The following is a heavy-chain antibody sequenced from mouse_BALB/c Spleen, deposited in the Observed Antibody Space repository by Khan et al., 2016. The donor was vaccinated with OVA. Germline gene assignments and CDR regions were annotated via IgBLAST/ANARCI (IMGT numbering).Heavy chain of an antibody. Sequence: QVLLQQSGAQLAKPGASVKMSCQASCYTFTSYWMPWVKQRLGQGLEWIGYIHPSTGYTEYNQRFKDKATLTADKSSSTAYMQLSSLTTEETAVYYCANHESSSAGETYWGQGTLVTVSA. D-gene: IGHD1-1*01. CDR1: CYTFTSYW. CDR2: IHPSTGYT. V-gene: IGHV1-7*01. CDR3: ANHESSSAGETY. J-gene: IGHJ3*01.